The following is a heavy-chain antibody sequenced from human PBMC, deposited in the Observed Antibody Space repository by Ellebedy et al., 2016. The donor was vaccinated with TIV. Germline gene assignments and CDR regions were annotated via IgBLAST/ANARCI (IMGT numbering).Heavy chain of an antibody. CDR2: IFHIGRT. J-gene: IGHJ4*02. D-gene: IGHD3-10*01. V-gene: IGHV4-39*01. CDR3: ARQTGLWFGELFTLDY. Sequence: MPSETLSLTCTVAGDSISRSNYYWGWIRQPQGKGLEWIGSIFHIGRTYYNPSLKSRVTISVDTSKNQFSLKLSSVTAADTAVYYCARQTGLWFGELFTLDYWGQGTLVTVSS. CDR1: GDSISRSNYY.